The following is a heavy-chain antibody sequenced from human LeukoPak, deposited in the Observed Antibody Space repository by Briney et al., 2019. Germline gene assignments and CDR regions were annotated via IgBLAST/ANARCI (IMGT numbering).Heavy chain of an antibody. CDR1: GGSISTSNYY. V-gene: IGHV4-39*07. CDR2: IFYSGST. J-gene: IGHJ5*02. CDR3: ARSRGGYGDYGSWLDP. D-gene: IGHD3-16*01. Sequence: SETLSLTCTVSGGSISTSNYYWGWIRQPPGKGLEWIGNIFYSGSTYYSPSVKSRVTISLDTSKNQFSLTLNSVTAADTAVYYCARSRGGYGDYGSWLDPWGQGILVTVSS.